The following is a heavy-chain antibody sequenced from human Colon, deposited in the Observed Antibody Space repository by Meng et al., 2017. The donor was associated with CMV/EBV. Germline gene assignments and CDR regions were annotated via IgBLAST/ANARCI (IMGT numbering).Heavy chain of an antibody. D-gene: IGHD3-10*01. Sequence: GESLKISCAASGFTFSTYSMNWVRQAPGKGLEWVSSISYDSGYIYYADSVKGRFTISRDDAKKSLYLQMNSLRAEDTAVYYCARDISLWFGELTKYGLDVWGQGTTVTVSS. CDR3: ARDISLWFGELTKYGLDV. V-gene: IGHV3-21*04. CDR1: GFTFSTYS. J-gene: IGHJ6*02. CDR2: ISYDSGYI.